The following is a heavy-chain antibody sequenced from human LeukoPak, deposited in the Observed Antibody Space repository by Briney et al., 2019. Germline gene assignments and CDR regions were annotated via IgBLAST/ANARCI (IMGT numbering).Heavy chain of an antibody. V-gene: IGHV3-15*07. CDR2: IRSKIDSGAT. CDR1: GFNVNNAW. Sequence: GGSLRLSCAASGFNVNNAWMSWVRQAPGKGLEWVGRIRSKIDSGATDYAAPVKGRFTISRDDSKNTLYLQINSLKIEDTAMYYCYTSITDYWGQGTLVTVSS. J-gene: IGHJ4*02. D-gene: IGHD2-21*01. CDR3: YTSITDY.